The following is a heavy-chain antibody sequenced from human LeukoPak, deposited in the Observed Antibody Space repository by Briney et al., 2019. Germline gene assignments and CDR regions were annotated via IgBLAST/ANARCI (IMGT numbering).Heavy chain of an antibody. Sequence: PSETLSLTCTVSGGSVSSGSYYWSWLRQPPGKGLEWIGYIYYSGSTNYNPPLKSRVTISVDTSKNQFSLKLSSVTAADTAVYYCARAWGLRPLDYWGQGTLVTVSS. V-gene: IGHV4-61*01. CDR2: IYYSGST. J-gene: IGHJ4*02. CDR3: ARAWGLRPLDY. D-gene: IGHD1-26*01. CDR1: GGSVSSGSYY.